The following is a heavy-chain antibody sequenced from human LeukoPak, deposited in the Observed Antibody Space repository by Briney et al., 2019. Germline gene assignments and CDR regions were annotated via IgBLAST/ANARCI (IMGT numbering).Heavy chain of an antibody. J-gene: IGHJ5*02. CDR2: IYHSGST. CDR3: ARIPDSEAWFDP. V-gene: IGHV4-38-2*01. CDR1: GYSISSGYY. D-gene: IGHD1-26*01. Sequence: PSETLSLTCAVSGYSISSGYYWGWIRQPPGKGLEWSGRIYHSGSTYYNPSLKSRVTISVDTSKNHFALKLSSVTAADPAVYFCARIPDSEAWFDPWGQGTLVTVSS.